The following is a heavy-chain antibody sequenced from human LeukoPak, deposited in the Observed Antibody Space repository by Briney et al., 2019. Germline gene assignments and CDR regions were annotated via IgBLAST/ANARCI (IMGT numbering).Heavy chain of an antibody. Sequence: SVKVSCKASGGTFSSYAISWVRQAPGQGLEWMGRIIPILGIANYAQKFQGRVTITADKSTSTAYMELSSLRSEDTAVYYCAPSIPSKGIVVVTSGYWGQGTLVTVSS. CDR2: IIPILGIA. CDR3: APSIPSKGIVVVTSGY. J-gene: IGHJ4*02. V-gene: IGHV1-69*04. D-gene: IGHD3-22*01. CDR1: GGTFSSYA.